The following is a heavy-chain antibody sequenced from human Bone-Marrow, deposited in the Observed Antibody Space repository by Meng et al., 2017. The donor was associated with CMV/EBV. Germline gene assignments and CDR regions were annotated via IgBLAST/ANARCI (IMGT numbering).Heavy chain of an antibody. CDR3: ARGARITIFGVVPLGDYYYYGMDV. J-gene: IGHJ6*02. D-gene: IGHD3-3*01. V-gene: IGHV5-51*01. Sequence: GGSLRLSCKASGYSFTSYEIAWVRQMPGKGLEWMGITYPGDSDTRYSPSFQGQITISADKSINSAYLQWSSLKASDTAMYYCARGARITIFGVVPLGDYYYYGMDVWGQGTTVTVSS. CDR1: GYSFTSYE. CDR2: TYPGDSDT.